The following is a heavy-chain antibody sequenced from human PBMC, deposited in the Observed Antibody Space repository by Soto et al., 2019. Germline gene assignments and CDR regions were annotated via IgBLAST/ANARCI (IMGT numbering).Heavy chain of an antibody. J-gene: IGHJ5*02. Sequence: SETLSLTCTVSGGSVSSGSYYWSWIRQPPGKGLEWIGYIYYSGSTNYNPSLKSRVTISVDTSKNQFSLKLSSVTAADTAVYYCAREGKLAQGWPMYNWFDPWGQGTLVTVSS. V-gene: IGHV4-61*01. D-gene: IGHD3-10*02. CDR3: AREGKLAQGWPMYNWFDP. CDR1: GGSVSSGSYY. CDR2: IYYSGST.